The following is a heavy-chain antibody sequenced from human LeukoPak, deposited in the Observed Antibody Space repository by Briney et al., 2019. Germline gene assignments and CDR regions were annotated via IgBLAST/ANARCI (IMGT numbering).Heavy chain of an antibody. V-gene: IGHV1-18*01. D-gene: IGHD4-11*01. CDR1: GYTFTNYG. CDR2: ISAYNGYT. J-gene: IGHJ1*01. CDR3: ARDKAVTTELAQYFQH. Sequence: ASVKVSCKTSGYTFTNYGVSWVRQAPGQGLEWMGWISAYNGYTNYAQKLQVRVTMTTDTSTSTAYMELRSLTSDDTAVYYCARDKAVTTELAQYFQHWGQGTLVTVSS.